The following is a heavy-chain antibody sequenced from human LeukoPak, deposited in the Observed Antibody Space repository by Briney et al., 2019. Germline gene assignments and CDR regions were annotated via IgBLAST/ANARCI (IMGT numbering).Heavy chain of an antibody. J-gene: IGHJ5*02. Sequence: ASVKVSCMASEYTFTAYFVHWVRQAPGQGLEWMGRINPKNGVTDFAQKFQGRVTLTRDTSKNTAYMQLNGLKSDDTAIYYCARDLSRDNWLDPWGQGTLVTVSS. CDR3: ARDLSRDNWLDP. CDR2: INPKNGVT. V-gene: IGHV1-2*06. CDR1: EYTFTAYF.